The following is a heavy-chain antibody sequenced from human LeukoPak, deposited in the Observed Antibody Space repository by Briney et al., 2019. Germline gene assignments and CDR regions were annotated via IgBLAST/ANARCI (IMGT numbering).Heavy chain of an antibody. CDR3: TRGGYNSGDNWFDP. V-gene: IGHV1-2*02. CDR1: GYTFTGYY. J-gene: IGHJ5*02. D-gene: IGHD5-12*01. CDR2: INPNSGGT. Sequence: ASVKVSCKASGYTFTGYYMHWVRQAPGQGLEWMGWINPNSGGTNYAQKFQGRVTMTRDTSISTIYMELSRLRFDDTAVYYCTRGGYNSGDNWFDPWGQGTLVTVSS.